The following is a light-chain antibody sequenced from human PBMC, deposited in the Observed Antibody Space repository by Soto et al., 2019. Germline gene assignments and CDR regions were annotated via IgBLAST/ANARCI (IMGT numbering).Light chain of an antibody. Sequence: EIVLTPSPGTQSLSPGERATLSCRASQSVRSNLAWYQQKPGQAPRLLIYGASTRATGIPARFSGSGSGTEFTLTISSLQSEDFAVYYCQQYSNWPPGTFGQGTKVDI. CDR3: QQYSNWPPGT. V-gene: IGKV3-15*01. CDR2: GAS. J-gene: IGKJ1*01. CDR1: QSVRSN.